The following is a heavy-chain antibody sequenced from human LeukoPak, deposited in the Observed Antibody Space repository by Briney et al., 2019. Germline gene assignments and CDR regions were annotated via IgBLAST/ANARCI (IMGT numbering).Heavy chain of an antibody. Sequence: GESLKISCKGSGYSFTSYWIGWVRQMPGKGLEWMGIIYPGDSDTRYGPSFQGQVTISADKSISTAYLQWSSLKASDTAMYYCARATYYYDSSGFHDAFDIWGQGTMVTVSS. J-gene: IGHJ3*02. CDR2: IYPGDSDT. D-gene: IGHD3-22*01. CDR1: GYSFTSYW. V-gene: IGHV5-51*01. CDR3: ARATYYYDSSGFHDAFDI.